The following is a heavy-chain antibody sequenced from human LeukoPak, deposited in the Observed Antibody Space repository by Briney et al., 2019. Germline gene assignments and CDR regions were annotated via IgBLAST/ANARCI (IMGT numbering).Heavy chain of an antibody. CDR3: ARDREDYYGSGAYDY. V-gene: IGHV3-7*01. CDR1: GFSITNYW. D-gene: IGHD3-10*01. Sequence: GGSLRLSCAVSGFSITNYWMSWVRQAPGKGLEWVAKIKEDASEKYYVDSVEGRFTISRNNAKNSLYLQMNSLRAEDTAVYYCARDREDYYGSGAYDYWGQGTLVTVSS. J-gene: IGHJ4*02. CDR2: IKEDASEK.